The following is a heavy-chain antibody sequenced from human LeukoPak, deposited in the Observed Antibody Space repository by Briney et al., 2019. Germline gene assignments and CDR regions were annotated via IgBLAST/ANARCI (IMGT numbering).Heavy chain of an antibody. CDR1: GDSINAYY. CDR2: VYFSGTT. V-gene: IGHV4-59*08. CDR3: GRHQTMYYGMDV. D-gene: IGHD4/OR15-4a*01. Sequence: SETLSLTCTVSGDSINAYYWGWIRQPPGKGLEWIGYVYFSGTTKYNPSLESRVTISVDTSKNQFSLKLSSVTAADTAVYYCGRHQTMYYGMDVWGQGTTVTVSS. J-gene: IGHJ6*02.